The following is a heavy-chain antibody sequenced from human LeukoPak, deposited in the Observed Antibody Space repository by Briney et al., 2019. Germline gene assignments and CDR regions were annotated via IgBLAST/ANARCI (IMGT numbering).Heavy chain of an antibody. J-gene: IGHJ4*02. CDR2: IWYDGSNK. CDR1: GFTFSSYG. Sequence: PGGSLRLSCAASGFTFSSYGMHWVRQAPGKGLEWVAVIWYDGSNKYYADSVKGRFTISRDNSKNTLYLQMNSLRAEDTAVYYCANSLLSGSYSPFDYWGQGTLVTVSS. D-gene: IGHD1-26*01. V-gene: IGHV3-33*06. CDR3: ANSLLSGSYSPFDY.